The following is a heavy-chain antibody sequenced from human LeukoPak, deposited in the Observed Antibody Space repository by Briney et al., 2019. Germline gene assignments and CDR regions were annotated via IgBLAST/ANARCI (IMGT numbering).Heavy chain of an antibody. V-gene: IGHV3-74*01. Sequence: QPGGSLRLSYAASGFPFSSYWMHWAREAPGKAVVGVSRITSHGCCTDYAHSVKGRFTISTDNAKNTMYLQMNSMSAEDTAVYYCARDSSYCSSSGCYNYFDDWGQRNLVTASS. D-gene: IGHD2-2*02. CDR2: ITSHGCCT. J-gene: IGHJ4*02. CDR1: GFPFSSYW. CDR3: ARDSSYCSSSGCYNYFDD.